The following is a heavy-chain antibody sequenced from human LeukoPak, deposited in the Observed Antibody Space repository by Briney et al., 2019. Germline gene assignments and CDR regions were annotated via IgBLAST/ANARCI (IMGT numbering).Heavy chain of an antibody. V-gene: IGHV3-53*01. CDR3: ARSASTIRVPMVRGVHYNS. CDR1: GFTVSSNY. D-gene: IGHD3-10*01. J-gene: IGHJ4*02. CDR2: IYSGGST. Sequence: GGSLRLSCGASGFTVSSNYMSWVRQAPGKGLEWVSIIYSGGSTYYADSVKGRFTISRDNSKNSLYLQMNSLRAEDTAVYYCARSASTIRVPMVRGVHYNSWGQGTLVTVSS.